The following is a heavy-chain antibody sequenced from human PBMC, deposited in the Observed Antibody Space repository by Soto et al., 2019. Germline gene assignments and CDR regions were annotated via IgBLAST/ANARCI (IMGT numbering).Heavy chain of an antibody. D-gene: IGHD3-10*02. CDR1: VGSLSSSNW. J-gene: IGHJ5*02. CDR2: IYHSGST. Sequence: PSETLSLTCAVSVGSLSSSNWWIWVRQPPGKGLEWIGEIYHSGSTNYNPSLKSRVTISVYKSKNHFSLKRSSVTASYTAVYAFAEERSIVRKNESWGQGTMVTVSS. CDR3: AEERSIVRKNES. V-gene: IGHV4-4*02.